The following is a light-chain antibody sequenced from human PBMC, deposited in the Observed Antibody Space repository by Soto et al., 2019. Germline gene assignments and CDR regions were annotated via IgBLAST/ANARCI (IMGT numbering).Light chain of an antibody. J-gene: IGKJ1*01. CDR1: QSVSSN. V-gene: IGKV3-15*01. CDR3: QQYCTSPRT. CDR2: GAS. Sequence: EIVVTQYPAGRSLSPGKRATLSCRASQSVSSNLAWYQQKSGQAPRLLIYGASTRATGIPARFSGSGHGTEFTLTIRCRQSDDSAVYYCQQYCTSPRTFGQGTKVDIK.